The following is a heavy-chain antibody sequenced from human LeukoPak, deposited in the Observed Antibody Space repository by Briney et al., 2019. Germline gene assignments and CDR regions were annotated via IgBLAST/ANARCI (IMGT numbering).Heavy chain of an antibody. CDR2: INPSGGST. D-gene: IGHD3-22*01. CDR1: GYTFTSYY. J-gene: IGHJ4*02. CDR3: ARGDSSGDFDY. V-gene: IGHV1-46*01. Sequence: ASVKVSCKASGYTFTSYYMHWVRHAPGQGLERMGIINPSGGSTSYAQKFQGRVTMTRDTSTSTVYMELSSLRSEDTAVYYCARGDSSGDFDYWGQGTLVTVSS.